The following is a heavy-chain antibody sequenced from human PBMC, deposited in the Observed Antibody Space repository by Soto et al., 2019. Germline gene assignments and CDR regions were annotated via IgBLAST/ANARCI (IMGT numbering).Heavy chain of an antibody. CDR3: LKGMDV. CDR1: GFTFSSYW. Sequence: PGGSLRLSCAASGFTFSSYWMSWVRQAPGKGLEWVASIKQDGSEKNYVDSAKGRFTISRDNAKNSLYLQMNSLRAEDTAVYYCLKGMDVWGQGTTVTVSS. V-gene: IGHV3-7*01. CDR2: IKQDGSEK. J-gene: IGHJ6*02.